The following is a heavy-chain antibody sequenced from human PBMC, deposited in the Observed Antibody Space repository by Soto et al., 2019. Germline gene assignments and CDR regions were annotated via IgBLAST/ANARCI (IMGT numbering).Heavy chain of an antibody. Sequence: SETLSLTCTVSGGSISSSSYYWGWIRQPPGKGLEWIGSIYYSGSTYYNPSLKSRVTISVDTSKNQFSLKLSSVTAADTAVYYCARHPVVVAATQLHYFDYWGQGTLVTVSS. V-gene: IGHV4-39*01. CDR2: IYYSGST. J-gene: IGHJ4*02. CDR1: GGSISSSSYY. D-gene: IGHD2-15*01. CDR3: ARHPVVVAATQLHYFDY.